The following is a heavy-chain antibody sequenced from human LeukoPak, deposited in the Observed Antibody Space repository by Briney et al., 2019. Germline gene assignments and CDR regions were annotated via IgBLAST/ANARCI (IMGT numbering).Heavy chain of an antibody. V-gene: IGHV4-34*01. CDR1: GGSFSGYY. J-gene: IGHJ4*02. CDR2: INHSGST. D-gene: IGHD2/OR15-2a*01. CDR3: ARGLNIGKLDY. Sequence: PSETLSLTCAVYGGSFSGYYWSWIRQPPGKGLEWIGEINHSGSTNYNPSLKSRVTISVHTSKNQFSLKLSSVTAADTAVYYCARGLNIGKLDYWGQGTLVTVSS.